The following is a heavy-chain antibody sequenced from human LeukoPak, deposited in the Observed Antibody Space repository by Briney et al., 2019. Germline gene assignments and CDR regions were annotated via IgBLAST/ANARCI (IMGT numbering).Heavy chain of an antibody. J-gene: IGHJ4*02. V-gene: IGHV3-48*03. D-gene: IGHD1-1*01. CDR1: GFTFSSYE. CDR3: ARQRPGSSPR. Sequence: PGGPLRLSCAASGFTFSSYEMNWVRQAPGKGLEWVSYISSSGSTIYYADSVKGRFTISRDNAKNSLYLQMNSLRAEDTAVYYCARQRPGSSPRWGQGTLVTVSS. CDR2: ISSSGSTI.